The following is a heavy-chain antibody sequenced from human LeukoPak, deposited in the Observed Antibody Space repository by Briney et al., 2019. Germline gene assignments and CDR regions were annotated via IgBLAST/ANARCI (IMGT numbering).Heavy chain of an antibody. Sequence: GGSLRLSCAASGLTFSSYWMSWVRQGPGKGLEWVANTKEDGSEKYYVDSVKGRFTISRDNAKNSLYLQMNSLRVEDTAVFYCARSTGWYLDYWGQGTLVTVSS. J-gene: IGHJ4*02. CDR1: GLTFSSYW. D-gene: IGHD6-19*01. CDR3: ARSTGWYLDY. CDR2: TKEDGSEK. V-gene: IGHV3-7*01.